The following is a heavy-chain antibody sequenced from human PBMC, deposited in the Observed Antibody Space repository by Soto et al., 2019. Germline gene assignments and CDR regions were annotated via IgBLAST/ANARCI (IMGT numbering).Heavy chain of an antibody. Sequence: LRLSCAASGFTFSSYAMHWVRQAPGKGLEWVAVISYDGSNKYYADSVKGRFTISRDNSKNTLYLQMNSLRAEDTAVYYCARGDYGDYYYYGMDVWGQGTTVTVSS. CDR2: ISYDGSNK. D-gene: IGHD4-17*01. J-gene: IGHJ6*02. CDR3: ARGDYGDYYYYGMDV. CDR1: GFTFSSYA. V-gene: IGHV3-30-3*01.